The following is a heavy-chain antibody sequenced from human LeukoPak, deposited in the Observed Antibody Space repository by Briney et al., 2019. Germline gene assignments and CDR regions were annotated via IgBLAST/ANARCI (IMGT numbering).Heavy chain of an antibody. CDR3: ARGQDSELLTLDWFDP. CDR2: INPNSGGT. V-gene: IGHV1-2*02. D-gene: IGHD3-10*01. J-gene: IGHJ5*02. Sequence: ASEKVSCKASGYTFTGYYMHWVRQAPGQGLEWMGWINPNSGGTNYAQKFQGRFTMARGTSITTADMELSRLRSDDTAVYYCARGQDSELLTLDWFDPWGQGTLVTVSS. CDR1: GYTFTGYY.